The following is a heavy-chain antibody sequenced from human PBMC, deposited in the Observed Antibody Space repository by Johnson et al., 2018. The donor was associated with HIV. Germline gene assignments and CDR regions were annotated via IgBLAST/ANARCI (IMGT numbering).Heavy chain of an antibody. CDR2: IAWNGATT. CDR1: GFTFEDYG. D-gene: IGHD3-9*01. CDR3: AKDLRVFDWFNAYDAFDI. Sequence: VQLVESGGGLVQPGGSLRLSCTASGFTFEDYGMSWVRQAPGKRLEWVSGIAWNGATTGYADSVKGRFTISRDNVKNSLYLQMNSLRADDTAVYYCAKDLRVFDWFNAYDAFDIWGQGTMVTVSS. V-gene: IGHV3-20*04. J-gene: IGHJ3*02.